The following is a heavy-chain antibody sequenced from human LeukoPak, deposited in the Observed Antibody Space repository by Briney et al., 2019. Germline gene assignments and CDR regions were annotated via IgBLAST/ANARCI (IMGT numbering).Heavy chain of an antibody. J-gene: IGHJ4*02. V-gene: IGHV3-23*01. CDR2: ISGSDT. D-gene: IGHD6-19*01. CDR1: AFTLSNYA. CDR3: ARAPTPYSSGWYEGVDY. Sequence: PGGSLRLSCTASAFTLSNYALSWVRQAPGKGLEWVSGISGSDTFYANSVKGRFTISRDNSKNTLYLQMNSLRAEDTAVYYCARAPTPYSSGWYEGVDYWGQGTLVTVSS.